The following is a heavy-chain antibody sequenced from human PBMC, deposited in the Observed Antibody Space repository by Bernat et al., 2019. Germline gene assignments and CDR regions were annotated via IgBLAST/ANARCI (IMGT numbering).Heavy chain of an antibody. J-gene: IGHJ4*02. CDR2: ISSSSSTM. CDR1: GFTFSNAW. CDR3: ARKALGGASWDY. Sequence: EVQLVESGGGLVKPGGSLRLSCAASGFTFSNAWMSWVRQAPGKGLEWVSYISSSSSTMYYADSVKGRFTISRDNAMHSLYLQMNSLRAEDTAVYYCARKALGGASWDYWGQGTLVTVSS. D-gene: IGHD1-26*01. V-gene: IGHV3-48*01.